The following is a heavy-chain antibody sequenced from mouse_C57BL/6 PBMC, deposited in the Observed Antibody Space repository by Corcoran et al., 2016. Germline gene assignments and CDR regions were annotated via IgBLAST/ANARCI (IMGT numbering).Heavy chain of an antibody. Sequence: QIQLVQSGPELKKPGETVKISCKASGYTFTTYGMSWVKQAPGHGLKWRGWINTYSGVPTYADDFKGRFAFSLETPASTAYLQINNLRNEDTATNVCARFPCLLNYALDYWGQGTSVTVSS. J-gene: IGHJ4*01. CDR3: ARFPCLLNYALDY. CDR2: INTYSGVP. V-gene: IGHV9-3*01. D-gene: IGHD1-1*01. CDR1: GYTFTTYG.